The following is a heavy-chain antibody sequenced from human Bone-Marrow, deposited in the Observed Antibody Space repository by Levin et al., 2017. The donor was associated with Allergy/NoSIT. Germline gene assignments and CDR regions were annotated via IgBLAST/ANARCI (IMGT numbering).Heavy chain of an antibody. D-gene: IGHD4-17*01. Sequence: PGGSLRLSCAASGFTFSFYVMGWVRQAPGKGLEWVSIIRGSGGDKNYADSVKGRFTISRDNSKNTLYLQMDSLRAEDTAVYYCVKDRDDHGDYVFDYWGQGTLVTVSS. CDR2: IRGSGGDK. V-gene: IGHV3-23*01. CDR3: VKDRDDHGDYVFDY. J-gene: IGHJ4*02. CDR1: GFTFSFYV.